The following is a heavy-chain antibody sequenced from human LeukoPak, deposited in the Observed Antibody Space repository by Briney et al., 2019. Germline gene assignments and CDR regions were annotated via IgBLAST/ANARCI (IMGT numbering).Heavy chain of an antibody. J-gene: IGHJ3*02. Sequence: PGGSLRLPCAASGFTFSSYWMHWVRQAPGKGLVWVSRINTDGSSTSYADSVKGRFTISRDNAKNTLYLQMNSLRAEDTAVYYCARAFLVPWDEDAFDIWGQGTMVTVSS. V-gene: IGHV3-74*01. CDR3: ARAFLVPWDEDAFDI. D-gene: IGHD3-3*01. CDR1: GFTFSSYW. CDR2: INTDGSST.